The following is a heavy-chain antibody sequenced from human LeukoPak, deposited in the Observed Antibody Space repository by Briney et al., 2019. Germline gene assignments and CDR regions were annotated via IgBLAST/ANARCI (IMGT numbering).Heavy chain of an antibody. CDR1: GFTFSSYS. J-gene: IGHJ4*02. V-gene: IGHV3-21*01. CDR2: ISSSSSYI. D-gene: IGHD4-17*01. Sequence: GGSLRLSCAASGFTFSSYSMNWVRQAPGKGLEWVSSISSSSSYIYYADSVKGRFTISRDNAKNSLYLQMNSLRAEDTAVYYCARSRTTVTTFFDHWGQGTLVTVSS. CDR3: ARSRTTVTTFFDH.